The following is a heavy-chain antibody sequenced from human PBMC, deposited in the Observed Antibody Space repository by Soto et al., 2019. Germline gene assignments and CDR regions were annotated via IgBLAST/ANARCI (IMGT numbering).Heavy chain of an antibody. V-gene: IGHV4-4*07. CDR1: GGSISSYY. CDR2: IYTSGST. D-gene: IGHD1-1*01. CDR3: AGTVWTSREY. J-gene: IGHJ4*02. Sequence: LSLTCTGAGGSISSYYWSWIRQPAGKGLEWIGRIYTSGSTNYNPSLKSRVTMSVDTSKNQFSLKLSSVTAADTAVYYCAGTVWTSREYWGQGTLVTVSS.